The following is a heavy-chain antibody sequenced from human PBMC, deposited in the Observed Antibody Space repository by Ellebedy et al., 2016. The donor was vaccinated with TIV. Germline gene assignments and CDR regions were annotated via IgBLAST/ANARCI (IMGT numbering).Heavy chain of an antibody. D-gene: IGHD3-10*01. V-gene: IGHV6-1*01. J-gene: IGHJ4*02. CDR2: TYHRSKWYN. CDR1: GDSVSSNSAA. CDR3: ARGKGSGSKYKSWVMFDY. Sequence: SQTLSLTCAISGDSVSSNSAAWHWIRQSPSSGLEWLGRTYHRSKWYNDYAVSVKSRITINPDTSKYQFSLQLNPVTPEDTAVYYCARGKGSGSKYKSWVMFDYWGQGTLVTVSS.